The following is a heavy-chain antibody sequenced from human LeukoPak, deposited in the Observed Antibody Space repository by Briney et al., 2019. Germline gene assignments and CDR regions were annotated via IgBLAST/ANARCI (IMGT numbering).Heavy chain of an antibody. J-gene: IGHJ4*02. CDR3: AKDCSSTSCPTSDY. CDR2: ISGSGVST. V-gene: IGHV3-23*01. D-gene: IGHD2-2*01. Sequence: GGSLRLSCAASGFTFSGYAMSWVRQAPGKGLEWVSAISGSGVSTYYADSVKGRFTISRDNSKNTLYLQMNSLRAEDTAVYYCAKDCSSTSCPTSDYWGQGTLVTVSS. CDR1: GFTFSGYA.